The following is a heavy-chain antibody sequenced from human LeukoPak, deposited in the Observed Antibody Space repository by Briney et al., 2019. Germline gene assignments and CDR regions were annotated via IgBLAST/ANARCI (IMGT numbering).Heavy chain of an antibody. D-gene: IGHD3-16*02. CDR2: IRSIRSTI. CDR3: ARGWGSYRYGMDV. CDR1: GFTFSDYY. J-gene: IGHJ6*03. Sequence: PGGSLRLSCAASGFTFSDYYMSWIRQAPGKGREWVSYIRSIRSTIYYAVSVKGRFTISRDNAKNSLYLQMNSLRAEDTAVYYCARGWGSYRYGMDVWGKGTTVTVSS. V-gene: IGHV3-11*01.